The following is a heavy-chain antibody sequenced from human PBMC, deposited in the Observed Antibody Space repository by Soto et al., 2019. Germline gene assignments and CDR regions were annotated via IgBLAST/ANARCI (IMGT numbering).Heavy chain of an antibody. Sequence: PSETLSLTCTVSGGSISSGDYYWSWIRQPPGKGLEWIGYIYYSGSTYYNPSLKSRVTISVDTSKNQFSLKLSSVTAADTAVYYCASSRYNWNFDDNWFDPWGQGTLVTVSS. CDR3: ASSRYNWNFDDNWFDP. D-gene: IGHD1-7*01. CDR2: IYYSGST. J-gene: IGHJ5*02. V-gene: IGHV4-30-4*01. CDR1: GGSISSGDYY.